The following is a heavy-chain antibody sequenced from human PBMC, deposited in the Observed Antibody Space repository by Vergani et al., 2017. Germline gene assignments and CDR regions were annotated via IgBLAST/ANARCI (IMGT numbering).Heavy chain of an antibody. CDR3: AKELRRLLEWLLSYFDY. J-gene: IGHJ4*02. D-gene: IGHD3-3*01. CDR2: ISWNSGST. Sequence: EVQLVESGGGLVQPGRSLRLSCAASGFTFDDYAMHWVRQAPGKGLEWVSGISWNSGSTGYADSVKGRFTISRDNSKHTLYLQRNSLRAEDTAVYYCAKELRRLLEWLLSYFDYWGQGTLVTVCS. CDR1: GFTFDDYA. V-gene: IGHV3-9*01.